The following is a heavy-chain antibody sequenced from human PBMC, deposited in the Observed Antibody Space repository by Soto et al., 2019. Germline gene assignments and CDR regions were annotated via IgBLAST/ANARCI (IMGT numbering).Heavy chain of an antibody. CDR1: GYTFTSYG. V-gene: IGHV1-18*01. Sequence: ASVKVSCKASGYTFTSYGISWVRQAPGQGLEWMGWISAYNGNTNYAQKLQGRVTMTTDTPTSTAYMELRSLRSDDTAVYYCARTVDTAMVTDYWGQGTLVTVSS. J-gene: IGHJ4*02. D-gene: IGHD5-18*01. CDR2: ISAYNGNT. CDR3: ARTVDTAMVTDY.